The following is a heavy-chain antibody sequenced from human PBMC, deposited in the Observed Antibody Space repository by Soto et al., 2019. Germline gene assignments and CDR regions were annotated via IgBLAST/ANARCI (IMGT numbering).Heavy chain of an antibody. J-gene: IGHJ4*02. V-gene: IGHV1-18*01. Sequence: QIPLSQSGAEVKKPGASVKVTCKASGYTFRHFGITWVRQAPGQGLEWMGWISAYNANANYAQKFQGRLTMTADTSTSTAYMELRSLRSDDTAVYFCARENSYFDYWGQGTLVTVSS. CDR1: GYTFRHFG. CDR2: ISAYNANA. CDR3: ARENSYFDY.